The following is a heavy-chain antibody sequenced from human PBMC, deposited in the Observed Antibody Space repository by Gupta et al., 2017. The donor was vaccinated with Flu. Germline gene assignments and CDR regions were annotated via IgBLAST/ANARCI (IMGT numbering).Heavy chain of an antibody. CDR1: GFTFSSYA. V-gene: IGHV3-23*01. D-gene: IGHD3-3*01. Sequence: EVQLLESGGGLVQPGGSLRLSCAASGFTFSSYAMSWVRQAPGKGLEWVSAISGSGGSTYYADSVKGRVSSARDNSKNTLYLQRNSMRAEDTAVYYCAKDSITIFGGGSIKDYGMDVWGQGTTVTVSS. CDR3: AKDSITIFGGGSIKDYGMDV. CDR2: ISGSGGST. J-gene: IGHJ6*02.